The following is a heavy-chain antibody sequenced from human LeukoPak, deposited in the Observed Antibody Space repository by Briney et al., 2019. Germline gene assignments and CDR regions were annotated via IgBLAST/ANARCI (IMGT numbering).Heavy chain of an antibody. V-gene: IGHV3-48*03. CDR1: GFIFNNYE. CDR2: ISISGTTI. D-gene: IGHD3-22*01. CDR3: VRGGGSAYKYNAFDI. J-gene: IGHJ3*02. Sequence: LTGGSLRLSCAASGFIFNNYEMNWVRQAPGKGLEWISYISISGTTIYYAESVKGRFTISRDNTKNSLYPQMNSLRAEDTAVYYCVRGGGSAYKYNAFDIWGQGTMVTGSS.